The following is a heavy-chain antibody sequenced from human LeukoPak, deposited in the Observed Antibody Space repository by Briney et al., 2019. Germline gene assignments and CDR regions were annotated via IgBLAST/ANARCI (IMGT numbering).Heavy chain of an antibody. D-gene: IGHD3-3*01. Sequence: GGSLRLSCAASGFTFSSYWMSWVRQAPGKGLEWVANIKQDGSEKYYVDSVKGRFTISRDNAKNSLYLQMNSLRAEDTAVYYCARDTLDYDFWSGYYSSQEFDYWGQGTLVTVSS. CDR1: GFTFSSYW. CDR2: IKQDGSEK. J-gene: IGHJ4*02. CDR3: ARDTLDYDFWSGYYSSQEFDY. V-gene: IGHV3-7*01.